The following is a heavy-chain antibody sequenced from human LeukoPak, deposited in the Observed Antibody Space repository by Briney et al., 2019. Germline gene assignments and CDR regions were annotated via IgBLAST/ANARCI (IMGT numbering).Heavy chain of an antibody. D-gene: IGHD3-3*02. V-gene: IGHV3-23*01. Sequence: PGGSLSLFCAASGFTFSTNPMSWVRQAPGKGLEWVSAISPDNTYYADSVKGRLTISRDDSKNTVYLQMSSTRAEDTARYYCVKEHVDRAFTRSFEIWGQGTVVTVSS. CDR2: ISPDNT. J-gene: IGHJ3*02. CDR1: GFTFSTNP. CDR3: VKEHVDRAFTRSFEI.